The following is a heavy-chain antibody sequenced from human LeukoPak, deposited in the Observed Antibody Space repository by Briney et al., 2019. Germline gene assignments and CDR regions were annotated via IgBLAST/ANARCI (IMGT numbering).Heavy chain of an antibody. CDR3: VYWGSSTHNWFDP. Sequence: ASVKVSCKASGGAFSSYAISWVRQAPGQGLEWMGGIIPIFGTANYAQKFQGRVTITADESTSTAYMELSNLRSEDTAVYYCVYWGSSTHNWFDPWGQGTLVTVSS. CDR2: IIPIFGTA. D-gene: IGHD2-2*01. CDR1: GGAFSSYA. J-gene: IGHJ5*02. V-gene: IGHV1-69*01.